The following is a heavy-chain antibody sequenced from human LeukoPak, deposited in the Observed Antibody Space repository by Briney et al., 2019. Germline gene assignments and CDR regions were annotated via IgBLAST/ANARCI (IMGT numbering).Heavy chain of an antibody. D-gene: IGHD3-22*01. V-gene: IGHV4-61*02. CDR3: ARGEYDSSAYWGYYFEN. CDR2: IYSSGST. J-gene: IGHJ4*02. CDR1: GVSISSGSYY. Sequence: SETLSLTCTVSGVSISSGSYYWSWVRQPAGTGLEWIGRIYSSGSTNYSPSFKSRVTISVDTSKNQFSLNLSSVTAADTAVYYCARGEYDSSAYWGYYFENWGQGTLVTVSS.